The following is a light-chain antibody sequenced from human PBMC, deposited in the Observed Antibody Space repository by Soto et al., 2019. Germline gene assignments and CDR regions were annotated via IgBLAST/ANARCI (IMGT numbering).Light chain of an antibody. Sequence: SYELTQPPSVSVAPGQTARITCGGNNIGSLILHWYQQTPGQAPVLVVYDDDDRPSEIPERFSGSNSGNTATLTISRVEAGDEAEYYCQVWDSDSEHYVFGSGTKVTVL. V-gene: IGLV3-21*02. CDR3: QVWDSDSEHYV. CDR1: NIGSLI. CDR2: DDD. J-gene: IGLJ1*01.